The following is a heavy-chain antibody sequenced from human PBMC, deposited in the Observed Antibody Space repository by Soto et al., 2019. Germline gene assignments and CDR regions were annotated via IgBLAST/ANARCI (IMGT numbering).Heavy chain of an antibody. CDR1: GFTFSSYA. CDR2: ISYDGSIK. Sequence: QVQLVESGGGVVQPGRSLRLSCAASGFTFSSYAMHWVRQAPGKGLEWVAVISYDGSIKYYADSVKGRFTISRDNSKNTLYLQMNSLRAEDTAVYYCARDLGYWGQGTLVTVSS. CDR3: ARDLGY. V-gene: IGHV3-30-3*01. J-gene: IGHJ4*02.